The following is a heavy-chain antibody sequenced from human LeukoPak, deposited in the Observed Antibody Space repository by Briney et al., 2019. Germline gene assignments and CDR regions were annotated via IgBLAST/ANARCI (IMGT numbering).Heavy chain of an antibody. CDR3: ARESSGIAVAAARGGARFDY. CDR1: GGSIISYY. CDR2: IYTSGST. D-gene: IGHD6-19*01. Sequence: PSETLSLTCSVSGGSIISYYCTWIRQPAGKGLEWIGRIYTSGSTNYNPSLKSRVTISVDKSKNQFSLKLSSVAAADTAVYYCARESSGIAVAAARGGARFDYWGQGTLVTVSS. J-gene: IGHJ4*02. V-gene: IGHV4-4*07.